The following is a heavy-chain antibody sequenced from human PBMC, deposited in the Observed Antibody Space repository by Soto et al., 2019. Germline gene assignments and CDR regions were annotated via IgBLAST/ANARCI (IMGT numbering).Heavy chain of an antibody. CDR2: INPSGGST. V-gene: IGHV1-46*01. CDR1: GYTFTSYY. D-gene: IGHD3-10*01. J-gene: IGHJ6*02. Sequence: ASVKVSCKASGYTFTSYYMHWVRQAPGQGLEWMGIINPSGGSTSYAQKFQGRVTMTRDTSTSTVYMELSSLRSEDTAVYYCARDPVLLWFGEPPGGGMHVWCQGTTVTVSS. CDR3: ARDPVLLWFGEPPGGGMHV.